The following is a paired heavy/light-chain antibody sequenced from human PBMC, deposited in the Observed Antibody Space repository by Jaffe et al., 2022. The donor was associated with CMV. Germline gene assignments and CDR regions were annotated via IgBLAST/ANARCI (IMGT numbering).Heavy chain of an antibody. CDR1: GFTFSDSH. J-gene: IGHJ4*02. V-gene: IGHV3-11*01. Sequence: QVQLVESGGGLVKPGGSLRLSCEASGFTFSDSHMSWIRQAPGKGLEWLAYISSSGSPIYYADSIKGRFTISRDNARNSLFLQMNSLRAEDTAMYYCARAYYDRSGYYSDCFDYWGQGTLVTVSS. CDR3: ARAYYDRSGYYSDCFDY. D-gene: IGHD3-22*01. CDR2: ISSSGSPI.
Light chain of an antibody. J-gene: IGKJ2*02. CDR1: QSIGRY. Sequence: DIQMTQSPSSLSASVGDRVIITCRASQSIGRYLNWYQQKPGKAPKLLIYAASGLQSGVPSRFSGSGSGTDFTLTITSLQPEDFATYYCQQSHTNPRTFGQGTKLEIK. CDR3: QQSHTNPRT. V-gene: IGKV1-39*01. CDR2: AAS.